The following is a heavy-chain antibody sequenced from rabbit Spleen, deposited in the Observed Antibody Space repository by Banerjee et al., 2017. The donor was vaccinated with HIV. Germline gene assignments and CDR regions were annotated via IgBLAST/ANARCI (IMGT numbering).Heavy chain of an antibody. CDR1: GFSFSSGYY. CDR2: IYTGSGGT. Sequence: QSLEESGGDLVKPGASLTLTCTASGFSFSSGYYMCWVRQAPGKGLEWIACIYTGSGGTWYASWAKGRFTISKTSSTTVTLQVTRLTAADTATYFCARDTSSSFSSYGMDLWGPGTLVTVS. CDR3: ARDTSSSFSSYGMDL. D-gene: IGHD1-1*01. J-gene: IGHJ6*01. V-gene: IGHV1S40*01.